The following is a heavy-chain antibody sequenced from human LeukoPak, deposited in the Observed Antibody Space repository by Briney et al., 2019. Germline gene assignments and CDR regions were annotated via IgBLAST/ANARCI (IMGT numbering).Heavy chain of an antibody. CDR1: GFPFRRYA. CDR2: LQGSGGST. V-gene: IGHV3-23*01. CDR3: AKGDYGDYDGSFDP. D-gene: IGHD4-17*01. Sequence: QTGGSLRLFCAVSGFPFRRYAMRWVPQAPGRGLEWVSPLQGSGGSTYYADSVKGRFTISRDNSKNTLYLQMNSLRAEDMAVYYGAKGDYGDYDGSFDPWGQGTLVTVSS. J-gene: IGHJ5*02.